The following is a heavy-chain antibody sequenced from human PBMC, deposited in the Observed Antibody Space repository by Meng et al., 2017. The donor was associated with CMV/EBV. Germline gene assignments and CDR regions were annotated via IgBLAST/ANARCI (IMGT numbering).Heavy chain of an antibody. Sequence: QVQLQESGPGLVKPSQTLSLTCTGSGGSISSGDYYWSWIRQPPGKGLEWIGYIYYSGSTYYNPSLKSRVTISVDTSKNQFSLKLSSVTAADTAVYYCARVTSRVAGAFDYWGQGTLVTVSS. D-gene: IGHD1-14*01. V-gene: IGHV4-30-4*08. CDR3: ARVTSRVAGAFDY. CDR1: GGSISSGDYY. J-gene: IGHJ4*02. CDR2: IYYSGST.